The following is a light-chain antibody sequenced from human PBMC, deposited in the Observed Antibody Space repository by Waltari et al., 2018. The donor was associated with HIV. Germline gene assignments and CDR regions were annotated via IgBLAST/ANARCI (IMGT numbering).Light chain of an antibody. J-gene: IGLJ1*01. CDR1: SSAVGCYTY. Sequence: QSALTQPASVSGSPGQSITISCTGTSSAVGCYTYVSWYQQHTGKAPKLMIYDVSNRPSGVSNRFSGSKSGNTASLTISGLQAEDEADYYCSSYTSSSPYAFGTGTKVTVL. CDR3: SSYTSSSPYA. CDR2: DVS. V-gene: IGLV2-14*03.